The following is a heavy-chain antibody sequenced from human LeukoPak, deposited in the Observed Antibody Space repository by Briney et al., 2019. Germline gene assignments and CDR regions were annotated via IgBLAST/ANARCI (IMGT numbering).Heavy chain of an antibody. CDR1: EFTFSNFA. CDR2: ISGSGGST. J-gene: IGHJ4*02. CDR3: AIPGDY. V-gene: IGHV3-23*01. Sequence: GGSLRLSCAASEFTFSNFAMSWVRQAPGKGLEWVSGISGSGGSTYYADSVKGRFTISRDNSKNTLYLQMNSLTTDDTAVYYCAIPGDYWGQGTLVTVSS.